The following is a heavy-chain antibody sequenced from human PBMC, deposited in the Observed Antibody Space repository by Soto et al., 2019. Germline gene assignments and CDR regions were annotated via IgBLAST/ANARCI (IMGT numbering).Heavy chain of an antibody. CDR3: AREGRLQSLDY. CDR2: IFFNGET. Sequence: QVQLQELGPGLVKPSQTLSLTCTVSGASISNPDYYWSWIRQPPGKGLEWIGSIFFNGETSFSPSLESRLSMSVDTSKNQFSLSLRSVTASDTAVYFCAREGRLQSLDYWGQGTLVTVSS. J-gene: IGHJ4*02. V-gene: IGHV4-30-4*01. CDR1: GASISNPDYY. D-gene: IGHD4-4*01.